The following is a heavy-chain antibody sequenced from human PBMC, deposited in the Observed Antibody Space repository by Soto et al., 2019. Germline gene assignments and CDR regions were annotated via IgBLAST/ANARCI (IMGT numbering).Heavy chain of an antibody. J-gene: IGHJ3*02. CDR2: FDPEDGET. V-gene: IGHV1-24*01. CDR1: GYALTELS. Sequence: ASVKVSCKVSGYALTELSMHWVRQAPGKGLEWMGGFDPEDGETIYAQKFQGRVTMTEDTSTDTAYMELSSLRSEDTAVYYCATGSLRGFWSGIPRAFDIWGQGTMVTVSS. CDR3: ATGSLRGFWSGIPRAFDI. D-gene: IGHD3-3*01.